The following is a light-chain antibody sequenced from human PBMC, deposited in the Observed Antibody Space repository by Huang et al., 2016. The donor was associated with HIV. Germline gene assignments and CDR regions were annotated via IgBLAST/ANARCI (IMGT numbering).Light chain of an antibody. V-gene: IGKV1-39*01. Sequence: DIQMTQSPSSLFASVGDRVPINCRSSQTINSYFSWYQKTPGKAPKVLIFGASSLQSDVPSRFSGSGHGTDFTLTIVNLQPEDFATYYCQQSFGAPYTFGQGTKVDIK. CDR2: GAS. CDR1: QTINSY. J-gene: IGKJ2*01. CDR3: QQSFGAPYT.